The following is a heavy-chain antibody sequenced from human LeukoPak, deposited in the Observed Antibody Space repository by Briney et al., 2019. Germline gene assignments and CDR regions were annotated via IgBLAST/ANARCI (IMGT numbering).Heavy chain of an antibody. CDR1: GYNFINYY. V-gene: IGHV1-2*02. Sequence: GASVKVSCKASGYNFINYYIHWVQQAPGQGLEWMGWINPYNGATTYAQKFQGRVTMTRDTSISTAYMELSRLRSDDTAVYYCARASLRYFDWLLSGPDYYYGMDVWGQGTTVTVSS. CDR2: INPYNGAT. CDR3: ARASLRYFDWLLSGPDYYYGMDV. D-gene: IGHD3-9*01. J-gene: IGHJ6*02.